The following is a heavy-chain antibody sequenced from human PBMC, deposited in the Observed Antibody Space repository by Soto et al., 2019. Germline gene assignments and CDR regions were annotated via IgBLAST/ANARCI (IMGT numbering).Heavy chain of an antibody. CDR2: IWSDGINK. J-gene: IGHJ4*02. V-gene: IGHV3-33*01. Sequence: GSLRLSCAASGVTFSSYAMHWVRQAPGKGLEWVAVIWSDGINKYYADSVKGRFTIPRDDSKNTLYLQMNSLRAEDTAVYYCARDQRSSSWYADYWGQGTLVTVSS. CDR3: ARDQRSSSWYADY. D-gene: IGHD6-13*01. CDR1: GVTFSSYA.